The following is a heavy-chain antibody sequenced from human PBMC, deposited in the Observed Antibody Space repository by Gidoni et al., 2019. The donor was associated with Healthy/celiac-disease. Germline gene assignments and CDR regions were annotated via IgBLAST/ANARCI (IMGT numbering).Heavy chain of an antibody. CDR1: GFTFSSYV. J-gene: IGHJ4*02. Sequence: QVQLVESVGGGVQPGRSLRLSCAASGFTFSSYVMHWVRQAPGKGLELVAVISSDGSNQYYAEAVKGRFLISRDNSTDTLSLQMNSLRADDTAVYYCAKEIPGGYYGGGYDYWGQGTLVTVSS. CDR3: AKEIPGGYYGGGYDY. D-gene: IGHD1-26*01. V-gene: IGHV3-30*18. CDR2: ISSDGSNQ.